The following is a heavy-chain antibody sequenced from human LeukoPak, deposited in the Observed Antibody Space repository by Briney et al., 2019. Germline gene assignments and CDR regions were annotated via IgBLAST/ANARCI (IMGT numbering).Heavy chain of an antibody. CDR3: ARLGLVIRKGFDY. V-gene: IGHV5-51*01. CDR1: GSSFTSYW. Sequence: GASLQISCQGSGSSFTSYWIGWVRPMPGKGLEWMGIIYPGDSDTRYSPSFQGQVTISADKSISTAYLQWSSLKASDTAMYYCARLGLVIRKGFDYWGQGTLVTVSS. D-gene: IGHD3-9*01. CDR2: IYPGDSDT. J-gene: IGHJ4*02.